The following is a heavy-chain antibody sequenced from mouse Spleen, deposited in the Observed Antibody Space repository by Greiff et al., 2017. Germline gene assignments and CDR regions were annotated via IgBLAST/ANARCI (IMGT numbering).Heavy chain of an antibody. CDR3: ARSPLPSYGNYEAWFAY. J-gene: IGHJ3*01. CDR2: ISSGSSTI. V-gene: IGHV5-17*01. CDR1: GFTFSDYG. Sequence: DVKLVESGGGLVKPGGSLKLSCAASGFTFSDYGMHWVRQAPEKGLEWVAYISSGSSTIYYADTVKGRFTISRDNAKNTLFLQMTSLRSEDTAMYYCARSPLPSYGNYEAWFAYWGQGTLVTVSA. D-gene: IGHD2-1*01.